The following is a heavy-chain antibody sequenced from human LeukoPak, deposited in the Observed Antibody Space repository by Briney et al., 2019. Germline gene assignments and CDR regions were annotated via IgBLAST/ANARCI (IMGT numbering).Heavy chain of an antibody. CDR1: GFTFSNTY. V-gene: IGHV3-53*01. D-gene: IGHD5-24*01. J-gene: IGHJ4*02. CDR2: IYPSGNI. CDR3: ARTFVSGGGYKVGYFDY. Sequence: PGGSLRLSCAVSGFTFSNTYMSWVRQAPGKGLEWVSLIYPSGNIYYADSVKGRFTISRDNSKNTLFLQMNSLRAEDTAIYYCARTFVSGGGYKVGYFDYWGQGTLVTVSS.